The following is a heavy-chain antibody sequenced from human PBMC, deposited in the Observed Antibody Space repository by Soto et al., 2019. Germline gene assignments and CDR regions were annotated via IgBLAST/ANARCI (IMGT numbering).Heavy chain of an antibody. V-gene: IGHV1-8*01. D-gene: IGHD4-17*01. CDR2: VTPTNGDT. CDR1: GYTFANYD. CDR3: ARVTLPTAISTHTAYMPLTRPRPEHTATYYCANFSPKGSAISFDY. J-gene: IGHJ4*02. Sequence: QVQLVQSGAELKKPGASVKVSCKASGYTFANYDMNWVRQATGQGPEWIGWVTPTNGDTGEAQKFQGRATLTTERGPTAPGRVTPNRGDTGHSQKFQARVTLPTAISTHTAYMPLTRPRPEHTATYYCANFSPKGSAISFDYWGQGTQITVSS.